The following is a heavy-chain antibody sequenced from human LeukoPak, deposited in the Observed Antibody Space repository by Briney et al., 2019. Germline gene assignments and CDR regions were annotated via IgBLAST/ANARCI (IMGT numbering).Heavy chain of an antibody. V-gene: IGHV3-21*01. J-gene: IGHJ4*02. CDR3: ASHPGRFLEWLLLPYFDY. D-gene: IGHD3-3*01. Sequence: GGSLRLSCAASGFTFSSYSMNWVRQAPGKGLEWVSSISSSSSYIYYADSVKGRFTISRDNAKNSLYLQMNSLRAEDTAVYYCASHPGRFLEWLLLPYFDYWGQGTLVTVSS. CDR2: ISSSSSYI. CDR1: GFTFSSYS.